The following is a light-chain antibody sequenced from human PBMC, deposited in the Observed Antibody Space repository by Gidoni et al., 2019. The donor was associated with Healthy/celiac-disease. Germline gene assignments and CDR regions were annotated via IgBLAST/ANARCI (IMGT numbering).Light chain of an antibody. CDR2: GAS. J-gene: IGKJ4*01. CDR3: QQYGSSPT. CDR1: QSVSSSY. V-gene: IGKV3-20*01. Sequence: EIVLTQSPGTLSLSPGERATLSCRASQSVSSSYLAWYQQKPGQAPRLLIYGASSRATGIPDRFSGSGSGTDFTLTISRLEPEDFAVYYCQQYGSSPTFGGGTKVEMK.